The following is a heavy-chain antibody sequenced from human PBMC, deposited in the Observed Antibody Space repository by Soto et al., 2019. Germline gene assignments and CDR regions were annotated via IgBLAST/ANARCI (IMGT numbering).Heavy chain of an antibody. Sequence: GGSLRLSCAASGFTFSSYGMHWVRQAPDKGLEWVAVISYDGSNKYYADSVKGRFTISRDNSKNTLYLQMNSLRAEDTAVYYCAKEAPDYGDFDYWGQGTLVTVSS. J-gene: IGHJ4*02. CDR2: ISYDGSNK. V-gene: IGHV3-30*18. D-gene: IGHD4-17*01. CDR3: AKEAPDYGDFDY. CDR1: GFTFSSYG.